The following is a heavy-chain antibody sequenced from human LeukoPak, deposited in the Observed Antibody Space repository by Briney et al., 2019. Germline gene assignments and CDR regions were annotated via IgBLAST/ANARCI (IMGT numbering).Heavy chain of an antibody. CDR2: ISWNSGSI. D-gene: IGHD6-19*01. V-gene: IGHV3-9*01. CDR1: GFTFDDYA. J-gene: IGHJ6*03. Sequence: GRSLRLSCAASGFTFDDYAMHRVRQAPGKGLEWVSGISWNSGSIGYADSVKGRFTISRDNAKNSLYLQMNSLRDEDTAVYYCARDDPYSSNYYMDVWAKGTTVTVSS. CDR3: ARDDPYSSNYYMDV.